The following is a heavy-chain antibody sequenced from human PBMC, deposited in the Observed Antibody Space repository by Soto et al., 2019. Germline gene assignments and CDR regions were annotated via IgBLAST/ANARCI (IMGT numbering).Heavy chain of an antibody. J-gene: IGHJ4*02. V-gene: IGHV1-69*06. CDR2: IIPIFGTA. CDR3: ARDRSFPGGLYFDY. D-gene: IGHD3-16*02. Sequence: GASVKVSCKASGGTFSSYAISWVRQAPGQGLEWMGGIIPIFGTANYAQKFQGRVTITADKSTSTAYMELSSLRSEDTAVYYCARDRSFPGGLYFDYWGQGTLVTVSS. CDR1: GGTFSSYA.